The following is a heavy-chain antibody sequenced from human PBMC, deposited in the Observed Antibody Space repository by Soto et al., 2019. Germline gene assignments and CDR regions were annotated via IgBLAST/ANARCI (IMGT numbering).Heavy chain of an antibody. D-gene: IGHD5-18*01. J-gene: IGHJ4*02. Sequence: SDTLYLTCSFSCDSICSRTNYCVFILQPPGKGLEWIVTIYHSGNTYYNPTLKSRVAISVDMSKNQFSLRLNSVTAADTAVYYCARHEWLQLWLVTEYWGQGALVTVSS. CDR3: ARHEWLQLWLVTEY. CDR1: CDSICSRTNY. CDR2: IYHSGNT. V-gene: IGHV4-39*01.